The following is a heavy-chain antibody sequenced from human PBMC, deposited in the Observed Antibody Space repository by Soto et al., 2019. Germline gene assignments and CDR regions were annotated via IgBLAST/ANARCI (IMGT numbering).Heavy chain of an antibody. Sequence: GGSLRLSCAASGFTFSSYAMHWVRQAPGKGLEWVAVISYDGSNKYYADSVKGRFTISRDNSKNTLYLQMNSLRAEDTAVYYCASKSNRDYYYYGMDVWGQGTTVTVSS. CDR3: ASKSNRDYYYYGMDV. D-gene: IGHD4-4*01. J-gene: IGHJ6*02. V-gene: IGHV3-30-3*01. CDR2: ISYDGSNK. CDR1: GFTFSSYA.